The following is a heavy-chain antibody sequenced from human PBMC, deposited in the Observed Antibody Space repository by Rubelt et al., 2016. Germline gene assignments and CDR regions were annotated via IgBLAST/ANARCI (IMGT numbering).Heavy chain of an antibody. CDR1: YTFTSYA. CDR2: INTNTGNP. J-gene: IGHJ4*02. Sequence: YTFTSYAMHWVRQAPGQGLEWMGWINTNTGNPTYAQGFTGRFVFSLDTSVSTAYLQISSLKAEDTAVNYCARGPDIVATFDYWAREPWSPSPQ. D-gene: IGHD5-12*01. CDR3: ARGPDIVATFDY. V-gene: IGHV7-4-1*02.